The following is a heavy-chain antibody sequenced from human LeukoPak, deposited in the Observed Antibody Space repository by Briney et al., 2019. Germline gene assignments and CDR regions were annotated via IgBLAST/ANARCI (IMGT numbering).Heavy chain of an antibody. Sequence: SETLSLTCAVSGGSISSSNWWSWVRQPPGKGLEWIGEINHSGSTNYNPSLKSRVTISVDKSKNQFSLKLGSVTAADTAVYYCASTGYQLLLDYWGQGTLVTVSS. CDR2: INHSGST. J-gene: IGHJ4*02. V-gene: IGHV4-4*02. CDR3: ASTGYQLLLDY. D-gene: IGHD2-2*01. CDR1: GGSISSSNW.